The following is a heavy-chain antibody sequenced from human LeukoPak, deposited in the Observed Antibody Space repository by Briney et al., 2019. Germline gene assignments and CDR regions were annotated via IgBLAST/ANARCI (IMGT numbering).Heavy chain of an antibody. CDR3: ARDLYCTNGVCFPTDY. V-gene: IGHV3-20*04. J-gene: IGHJ4*02. CDR1: GFTFDDYG. Sequence: PGGSLRLSCAASGFTFDDYGISWVRQAPGKGLEWVSGINWNGGSTGYADSVKGRFTISRDNAKNSLYLQMNSLRAEDTALYYCARDLYCTNGVCFPTDYWGQGTLVTVSS. CDR2: INWNGGST. D-gene: IGHD2-8*01.